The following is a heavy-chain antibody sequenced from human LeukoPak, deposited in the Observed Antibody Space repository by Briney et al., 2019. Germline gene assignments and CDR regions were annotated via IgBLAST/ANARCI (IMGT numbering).Heavy chain of an antibody. J-gene: IGHJ1*01. CDR1: GFTVSSYS. CDR2: ITTTFYT. Sequence: GGSLRLSCAASGFTVSSYSFNWVRQVPGKGLEWVSSITTTFYTYYTDSVKGRFTISRDNAKNSLYLQINNLRAEDTAVYYCASTFPYCRDDDCALGGQGTLVTVSS. D-gene: IGHD5-24*01. CDR3: ASTFPYCRDDDCAL. V-gene: IGHV3-21*06.